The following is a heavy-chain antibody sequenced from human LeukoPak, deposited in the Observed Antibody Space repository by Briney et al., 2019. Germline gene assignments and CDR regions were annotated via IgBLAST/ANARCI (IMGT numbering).Heavy chain of an antibody. CDR1: GFTFSSSA. V-gene: IGHV3-23*01. Sequence: GGSLRLSCAASGFTFSSSAMSWVRQAPGKGLEWVTAISNNGGYTYYADSVQGRFTISRDNSKSTLCLQMNSLRAEDTAVYYCAKQLGYCSDGSCYFPYWGQGTLVTVSS. CDR3: AKQLGYCSDGSCYFPY. J-gene: IGHJ4*02. CDR2: ISNNGGYT. D-gene: IGHD2-15*01.